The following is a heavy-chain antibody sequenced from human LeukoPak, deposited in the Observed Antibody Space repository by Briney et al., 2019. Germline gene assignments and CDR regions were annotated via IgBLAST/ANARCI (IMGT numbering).Heavy chain of an antibody. V-gene: IGHV3-21*01. Sequence: PGGSPRLSCAASGFTFSSYSMNWVRQAPGKGLEWVSSISSSSSYIYYADSVKGRFTISRDNAKNSLYLQMNSLRAEDTAVYYCARSGSYNYNWFDPWGQGTLVTVSS. J-gene: IGHJ5*02. CDR1: GFTFSSYS. D-gene: IGHD1-26*01. CDR3: ARSGSYNYNWFDP. CDR2: ISSSSSYI.